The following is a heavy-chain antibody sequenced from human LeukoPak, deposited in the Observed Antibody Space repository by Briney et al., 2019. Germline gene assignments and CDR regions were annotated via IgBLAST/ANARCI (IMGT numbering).Heavy chain of an antibody. CDR2: IYYSGST. CDR3: ASSGGSYNRGIDY. Sequence: SETLSLTCTVSGGSISSYYWSWIRQPPGKGLEWIGYIYYSGSTNYNPSLKSRVTISVDTSKNQFSLKLSSVTAADTAVYYCASSGGSYNRGIDYWGQGTLVTVSS. D-gene: IGHD2-15*01. J-gene: IGHJ4*02. CDR1: GGSISSYY. V-gene: IGHV4-59*01.